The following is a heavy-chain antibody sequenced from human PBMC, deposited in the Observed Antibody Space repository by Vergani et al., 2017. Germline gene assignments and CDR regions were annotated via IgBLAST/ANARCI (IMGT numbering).Heavy chain of an antibody. D-gene: IGHD2-15*01. V-gene: IGHV4-34*01. Sequence: QVQLQESGPGLVKPSETLSLTCAVYGGSFSGYYWSWIRQPPGKGLEWIGEINHSGSTNYNPSLKSRVTISVDTSKNQFSLKLSSVTAADTAVYYCARRRFGRIRSVDPWGQGTLVTVSS. CDR1: GGSFSGYY. CDR2: INHSGST. CDR3: ARRRFGRIRSVDP. J-gene: IGHJ5*02.